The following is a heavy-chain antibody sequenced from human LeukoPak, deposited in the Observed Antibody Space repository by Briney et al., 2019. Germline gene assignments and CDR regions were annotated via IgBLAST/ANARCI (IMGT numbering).Heavy chain of an antibody. Sequence: ASVKVSCKASGYTFAIYGISWVRQAPGQGLEWMAWISPYDGDTNYAQNFEGRVTMTTETSTSTAYMELRSLRSDDTAIYYCARDYCTRGGDCYKEDLFDPWGQGTPVTVSS. V-gene: IGHV1-18*01. CDR2: ISPYDGDT. D-gene: IGHD2-21*02. J-gene: IGHJ5*02. CDR1: GYTFAIYG. CDR3: ARDYCTRGGDCYKEDLFDP.